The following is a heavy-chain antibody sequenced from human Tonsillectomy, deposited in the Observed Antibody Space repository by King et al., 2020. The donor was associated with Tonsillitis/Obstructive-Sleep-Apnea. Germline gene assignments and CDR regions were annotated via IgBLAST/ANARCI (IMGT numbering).Heavy chain of an antibody. Sequence: VQLVESGAEVKKPGESLKISCKGSGYTFTNYWIGWVRQMPGKGLAWMGIIYPGDSGTRYSPSFQGQVTISPDNSISTAYLQWRSLKASDTAMYYCARRGYGDYVSWFDPWGQGTLVTVSS. CDR2: IYPGDSGT. CDR3: ARRGYGDYVSWFDP. V-gene: IGHV5-51*01. CDR1: GYTFTNYW. D-gene: IGHD4-17*01. J-gene: IGHJ5*02.